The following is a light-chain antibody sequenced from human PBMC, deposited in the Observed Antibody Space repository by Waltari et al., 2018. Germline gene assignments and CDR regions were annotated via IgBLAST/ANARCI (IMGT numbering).Light chain of an antibody. CDR2: AAS. CDR3: QQYYSYPRP. CDR1: QGISSY. Sequence: AIRMTQSPSSFSASTGDRVTITCRASQGISSYLAWYQQKPGKAPKLLIYAASTLQSGVPSRFSGSRSGTDFTLTISCLQSEDFATYYCQQYYSYPRPFGQGTKVEIK. V-gene: IGKV1-8*01. J-gene: IGKJ1*01.